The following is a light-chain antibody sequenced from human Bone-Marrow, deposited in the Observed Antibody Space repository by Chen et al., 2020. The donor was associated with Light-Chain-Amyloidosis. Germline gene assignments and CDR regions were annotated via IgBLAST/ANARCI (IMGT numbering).Light chain of an antibody. J-gene: IGLJ3*02. Sequence: QSALTQPASVSGSPGQSITISCTGSRSDVGGYNFVSWYQQLPGKAPKLLIYDVTNRPSGVSYRFSGSKSGNTASLTVSGLQAEGEADYYCSSYTVSSTWVFGGGTKLTVL. V-gene: IGLV2-14*03. CDR3: SSYTVSSTWV. CDR2: DVT. CDR1: RSDVGGYNF.